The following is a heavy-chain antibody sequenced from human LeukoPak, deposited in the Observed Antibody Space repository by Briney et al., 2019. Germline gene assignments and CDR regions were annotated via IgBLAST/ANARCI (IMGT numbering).Heavy chain of an antibody. Sequence: TGGSLRLSCAASGFTFSSYSMNWVRQAPGKGLEWVSFISRSSNVIFYADSVKGRFTITRDNAKNSLYLEMNSLRAEDTAVYHCARDHYEEICPDYWGQGTLVTVSS. J-gene: IGHJ4*02. CDR2: ISRSSNVI. CDR1: GFTFSSYS. V-gene: IGHV3-21*01. D-gene: IGHD3-22*01. CDR3: ARDHYEEICPDY.